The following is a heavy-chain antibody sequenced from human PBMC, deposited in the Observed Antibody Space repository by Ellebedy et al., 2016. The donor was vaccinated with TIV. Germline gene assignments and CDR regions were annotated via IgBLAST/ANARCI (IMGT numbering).Heavy chain of an antibody. D-gene: IGHD3-10*01. CDR3: AKASYVSGNFYTQSFDS. V-gene: IGHV3-23*01. CDR2: ISDSGGNT. CDR1: GFTFSSYA. Sequence: PGGSLRLSCVASGFTFSSYAMCWVRQAPGKGLEWVSTISDSGGNTHFPDSVKGRFTISRDNSRNTVYLQMSSLRIEDTAVYYCAKASYVSGNFYTQSFDSWGLGTLVTVS. J-gene: IGHJ4*02.